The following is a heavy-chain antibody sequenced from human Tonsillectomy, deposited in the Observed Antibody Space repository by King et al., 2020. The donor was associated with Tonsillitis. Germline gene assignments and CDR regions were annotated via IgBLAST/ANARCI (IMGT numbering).Heavy chain of an antibody. CDR3: ARDDRDYYGFTRFQH. J-gene: IGHJ1*01. CDR1: GGSISSGGYY. V-gene: IGHV4-31*03. Sequence: VQLQESGPGLVKPSQTLSLTCTVSGGSISSGGYYWSWIRQPPGKGLEWIGYSYYSGSTYYNPSLKSRVTISVDTSKNQFSLKLSPVPAADTAVYYCARDDRDYYGFTRFQHWGQGTLVTVSS. D-gene: IGHD3-10*01. CDR2: SYYSGST.